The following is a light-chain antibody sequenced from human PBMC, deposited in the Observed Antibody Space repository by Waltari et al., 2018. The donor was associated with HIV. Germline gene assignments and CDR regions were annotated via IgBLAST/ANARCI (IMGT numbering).Light chain of an antibody. CDR2: AAS. Sequence: EIVMTQSPATLSVSPGERATLSCRASQSVTSNLAWYQQKPGQAPRLLIYAASTRATGIPARVSGSGSGTELTLIISSLQSEDFAVYYCHQYDKWPRTFGGGTKVEI. CDR3: HQYDKWPRT. CDR1: QSVTSN. J-gene: IGKJ4*01. V-gene: IGKV3-15*01.